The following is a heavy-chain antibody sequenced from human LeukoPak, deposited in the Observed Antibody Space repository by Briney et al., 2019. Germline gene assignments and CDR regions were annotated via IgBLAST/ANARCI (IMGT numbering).Heavy chain of an antibody. CDR3: ASLNSSSWYYYYMDV. Sequence: SEALSLTCTVSGGSISSYYWSWTRQPPGKGLEGIGYIYYSGSTNYNPSLKSRVTISVDTSKNQFSLKLSSVTAADTAVYYCASLNSSSWYYYYMDVWGKGTTVTVSS. D-gene: IGHD6-13*01. J-gene: IGHJ6*03. V-gene: IGHV4-59*01. CDR1: GGSISSYY. CDR2: IYYSGST.